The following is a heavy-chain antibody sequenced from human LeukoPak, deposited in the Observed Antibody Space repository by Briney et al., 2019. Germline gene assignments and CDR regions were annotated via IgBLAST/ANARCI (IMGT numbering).Heavy chain of an antibody. D-gene: IGHD1-26*01. V-gene: IGHV1-69*05. CDR2: IIPIFGTA. CDR1: GGTFSSYA. Sequence: ASVKVSCKASGGTFSSYAISWVRQAPGQGLEWMGGIIPIFGTANYAQRFQGRVTITTDESTSTAYMELSSLRSEDTAVYYCARDGNLFYFDYWGQGTLVTVSS. J-gene: IGHJ4*02. CDR3: ARDGNLFYFDY.